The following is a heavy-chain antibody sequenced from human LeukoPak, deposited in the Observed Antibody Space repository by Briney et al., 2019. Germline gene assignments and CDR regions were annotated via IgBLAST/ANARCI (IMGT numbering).Heavy chain of an antibody. D-gene: IGHD4-17*01. V-gene: IGHV4-59*01. J-gene: IGHJ4*02. CDR2: IYYSGST. CDR3: ASGGTMTTVTTSYYFDY. CDR1: GGSISSYY. Sequence: SETLSLTCTVSGGSISSYYWSWIRQPPGKGLEWIGYIYYSGSTNYNPSLKSRVTISVDTSKNQFSLKLSSVTAADTAVYYCASGGTMTTVTTSYYFDYWGQGTLVTVSS.